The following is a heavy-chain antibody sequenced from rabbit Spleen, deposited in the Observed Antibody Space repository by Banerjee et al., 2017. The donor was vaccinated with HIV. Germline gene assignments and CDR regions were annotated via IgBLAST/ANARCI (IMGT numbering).Heavy chain of an antibody. V-gene: IGHV1S43*01. CDR1: GIDFSSYYY. J-gene: IGHJ4*01. Sequence: QEQLVESGGGLVKPGGTLTLTCKASGIDFSSYYYMCWVRQAPGKGLELIACIYTGNGITYYANWVNGRFSISRENAQNTVFLQMTSLTAADTATYFCARGTYNSYYLWGPGTLVTVS. CDR3: ARGTYNSYYL. D-gene: IGHD6-1*01. CDR2: IYTGNGIT.